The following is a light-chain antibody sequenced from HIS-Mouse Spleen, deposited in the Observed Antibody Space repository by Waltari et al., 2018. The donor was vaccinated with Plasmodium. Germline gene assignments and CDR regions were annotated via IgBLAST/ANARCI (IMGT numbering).Light chain of an antibody. CDR1: QSISSY. CDR3: QQSYSTWT. CDR2: AAS. Sequence: DIQMTQSPSSLSASVGDRVTITCRASQSISSYLNWYQQKPGKAPNLLIYAASSLQSGVPSRFRGSGAGTEFTLTISSLQPEDFATYYGQQSYSTWTFGQGTKVEIK. V-gene: IGKV1-39*01. J-gene: IGKJ1*01.